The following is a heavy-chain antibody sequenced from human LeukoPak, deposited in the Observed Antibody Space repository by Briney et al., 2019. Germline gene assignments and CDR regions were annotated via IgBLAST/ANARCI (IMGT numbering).Heavy chain of an antibody. Sequence: PGGSLRLPCAASGVTFSSYWMSWVRQAPGKGLEWVANIKQDGSEKYYVDSVKGRFTISRDNAKNSLYLQMNSLRAEDTAVYYCARDYTYYDILTGYPYWYFDLWGRGTLVTVSS. CDR2: IKQDGSEK. J-gene: IGHJ2*01. CDR1: GVTFSSYW. D-gene: IGHD3-9*01. CDR3: ARDYTYYDILTGYPYWYFDL. V-gene: IGHV3-7*01.